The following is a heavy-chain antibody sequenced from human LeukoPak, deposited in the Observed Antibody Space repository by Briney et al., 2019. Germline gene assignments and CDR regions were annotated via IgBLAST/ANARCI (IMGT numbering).Heavy chain of an antibody. CDR2: IIPIFGTA. Sequence: ASVKVSCKASGGTFSSYAISWVRQAPGQGLEWMGRIIPIFGTANYAQKFQGRVTITADKSTSTAYMELSSLRSEDTAVYYCARALGTYYYDSSGYMGLDYWGQGTLVTVSS. CDR1: GGTFSSYA. J-gene: IGHJ4*02. D-gene: IGHD3-22*01. V-gene: IGHV1-69*06. CDR3: ARALGTYYYDSSGYMGLDY.